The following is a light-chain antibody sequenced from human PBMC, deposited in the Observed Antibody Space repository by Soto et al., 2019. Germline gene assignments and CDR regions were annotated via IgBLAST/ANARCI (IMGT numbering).Light chain of an antibody. CDR3: QSYDSSLSTVV. Sequence: QSVLTQPPSVSGAPGQRVTISCTGSSSNIGAGYDVHWYQQLPGTAPKLLIYGNSNRPSGVPDRFSGSKSGTSASLAITGRQAEEEADDYCQSYDSSLSTVVFGGGTKLTVL. CDR2: GNS. V-gene: IGLV1-40*01. CDR1: SSNIGAGYD. J-gene: IGLJ2*01.